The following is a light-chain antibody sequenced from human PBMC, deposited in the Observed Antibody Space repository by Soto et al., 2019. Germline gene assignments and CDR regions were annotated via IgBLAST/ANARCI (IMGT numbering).Light chain of an antibody. CDR3: QSYDSSLSGYV. Sequence: QSALTQPASVSGSPGQSITISCTGTSSDVGGYNYVSWYQQHPGKAPKLTIFEVRNRPSGVSNRFSGSKSGNTASLTISGLQAEDEAEYYCQSYDSSLSGYVFGTGTKVTVL. CDR2: EVR. CDR1: SSDVGGYNY. J-gene: IGLJ1*01. V-gene: IGLV2-14*01.